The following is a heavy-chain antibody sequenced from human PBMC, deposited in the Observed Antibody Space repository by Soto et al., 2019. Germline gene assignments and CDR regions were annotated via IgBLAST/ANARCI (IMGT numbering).Heavy chain of an antibody. Sequence: QVQLVQSGAEVKQPGASVKVSCKASGSNFPTFDINWVRQATGQGLEWMGWININSGNTAYAQKYQGRFTMTRNTSISTVYMELSSLRSDDTAVYYCSKGYAMDVWGQGTTVIVSS. CDR3: SKGYAMDV. V-gene: IGHV1-8*01. CDR1: GSNFPTFD. J-gene: IGHJ6*02. CDR2: ININSGNT.